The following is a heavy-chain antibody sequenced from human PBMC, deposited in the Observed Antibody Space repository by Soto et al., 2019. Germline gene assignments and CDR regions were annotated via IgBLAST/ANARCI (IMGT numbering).Heavy chain of an antibody. CDR1: GFTFTIYS. V-gene: IGHV3-21*01. J-gene: IGHJ4*02. CDR3: AREAALVSVDY. D-gene: IGHD5-18*01. CDR2: ISSSSSYI. Sequence: GGSLRLSCAASGFTFTIYSMNWVRQAPGKGLEWVSSISSSSSYIYYADSVKGRFTISRDNAKNSLYLQMNSLRVEDTAVYYCAREAALVSVDYWGQGTPVTVSS.